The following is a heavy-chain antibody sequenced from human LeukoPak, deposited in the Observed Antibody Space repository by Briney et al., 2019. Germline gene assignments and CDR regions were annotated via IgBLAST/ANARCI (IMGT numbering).Heavy chain of an antibody. Sequence: NRGESLKISCKASGYSFTTYWIAWVRQMPGKGLEWMGSVYPGDSDTRYSPSFQGHVTISADKATNTAYLHWSSLEASDTAMYYCARGPYRGGTGMDVWGQGTTVTVSS. CDR1: GYSFTTYW. D-gene: IGHD1-1*01. CDR2: VYPGDSDT. V-gene: IGHV5-51*01. CDR3: ARGPYRGGTGMDV. J-gene: IGHJ6*02.